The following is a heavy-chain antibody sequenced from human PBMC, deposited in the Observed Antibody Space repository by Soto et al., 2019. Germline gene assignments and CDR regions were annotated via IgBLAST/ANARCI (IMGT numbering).Heavy chain of an antibody. Sequence: PSETLSLTCTVSGGSVSSGSYQWTWIRQPPGKGLEWIGYIHVSGSTNDNPSLKGRVTMSIDTSKNQFSLKLSSVTAADTAVYYCARDGHGIDVWGQGTKVTVSS. J-gene: IGHJ6*02. CDR2: IHVSGST. CDR3: ARDGHGIDV. CDR1: GGSVSSGSYQ. V-gene: IGHV4-61*01.